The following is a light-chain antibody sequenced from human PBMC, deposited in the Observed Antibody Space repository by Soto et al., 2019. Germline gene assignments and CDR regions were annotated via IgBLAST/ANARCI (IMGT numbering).Light chain of an antibody. CDR1: QSVGSN. Sequence: EIVLTQSPATLSLSPGERATLSCRASQSVGSNLAWYQQKPGQAPRLLIYDASNRATGIPARFSGNGSGTDFTLTISSLEPEHFAVYYCQQRSNGPLFTFGPATKVAIK. CDR3: QQRSNGPLFT. CDR2: DAS. V-gene: IGKV3-11*01. J-gene: IGKJ3*01.